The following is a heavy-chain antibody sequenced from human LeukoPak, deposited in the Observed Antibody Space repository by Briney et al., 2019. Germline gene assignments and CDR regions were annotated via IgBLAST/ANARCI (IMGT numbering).Heavy chain of an antibody. CDR2: ISYDGSNK. CDR1: GFTFSSYA. CDR3: ARARSHSSSPSPDYYYYGMDV. J-gene: IGHJ6*02. V-gene: IGHV3-30-3*01. D-gene: IGHD6-13*01. Sequence: GRSLRLSCAASGFTFSSYAMHWVRQAPGKGLEWVAVISYDGSNKYYADSVKGRFTISRDNSKNTLYLQMNSLRAEDTAVYYCARARSHSSSPSPDYYYYGMDVWAQGTTVTVSS.